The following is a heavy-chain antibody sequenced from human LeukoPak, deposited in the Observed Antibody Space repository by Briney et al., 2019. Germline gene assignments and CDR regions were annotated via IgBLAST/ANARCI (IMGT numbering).Heavy chain of an antibody. Sequence: SETLSLTCSVSGGSISNHYWSWIRQSPEKGLEWIGYSYYKVSINYNPSLRSRVTISVDTSKNQFSLKLSSVTAADTAVYFCVGGKYSSSYFDYWGQGTLVTVSS. CDR1: GGSISNHY. CDR2: SYYKVSI. J-gene: IGHJ4*02. V-gene: IGHV4-59*03. D-gene: IGHD6-6*01. CDR3: VGGKYSSSYFDY.